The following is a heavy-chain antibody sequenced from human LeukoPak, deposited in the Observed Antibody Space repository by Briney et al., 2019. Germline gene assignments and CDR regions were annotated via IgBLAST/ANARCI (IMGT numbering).Heavy chain of an antibody. CDR3: ARERAAAGLTDAFDI. CDR2: IYSGGDT. D-gene: IGHD6-13*01. J-gene: IGHJ3*02. V-gene: IGHV3-53*01. CDR1: GFTVSSKY. Sequence: PGGSLRLSCAASGFTVSSKYMSWVRQAPGKGLEWVSVIYSGGDTYYADSVKGRFTISRDKSKNTVYLQMNSLRAEDTAVYHCARERAAAGLTDAFDIWGQGTMVTVSS.